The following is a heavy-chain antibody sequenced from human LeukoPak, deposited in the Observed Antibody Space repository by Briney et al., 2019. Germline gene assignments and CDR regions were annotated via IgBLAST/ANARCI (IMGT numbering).Heavy chain of an antibody. V-gene: IGHV5-51*01. CDR3: ARLGRMTTVTSYAEGGYYYYYMDV. D-gene: IGHD4-11*01. CDR1: GYSFTSYW. J-gene: IGHJ6*03. Sequence: GESLKISCKGSGYSFTSYWIGWARQMPGKGLGGMGIIYPGDSDTRYSPSFQGQVTISADKSISTAYLQWSSLKASDTAMYYRARLGRMTTVTSYAEGGYYYYYMDVWGKGTTVTVSS. CDR2: IYPGDSDT.